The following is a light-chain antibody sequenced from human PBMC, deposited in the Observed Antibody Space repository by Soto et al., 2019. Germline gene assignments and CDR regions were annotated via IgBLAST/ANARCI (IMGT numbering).Light chain of an antibody. CDR2: KAS. Sequence: DIKMTQSPSTLSASVGDRVTITCRASQSISTWLAWYQQKPGKAPKLLIYKASSLESGVPSRFSGSGSGTEFTLTISSLQPDDFATYYCRHYNSYSETFGQGTKVEIK. CDR3: RHYNSYSET. J-gene: IGKJ1*01. CDR1: QSISTW. V-gene: IGKV1-5*03.